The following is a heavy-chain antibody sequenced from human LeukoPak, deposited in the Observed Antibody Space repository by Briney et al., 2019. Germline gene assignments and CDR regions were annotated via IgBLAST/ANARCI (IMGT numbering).Heavy chain of an antibody. CDR2: IIPIFGTA. D-gene: IGHD3-9*01. V-gene: IGHV1-69*13. CDR3: ARAHDILTGYYPYYYYMDV. J-gene: IGHJ6*03. Sequence: SVKVSCKVSGGTFSSYAISWVRQAPGQGLEWMGGIIPIFGTANYAQKYQGRVTITADESTSTAYMELSSLRSEDTAVYYCARAHDILTGYYPYYYYMDVWGKGTTVTVSS. CDR1: GGTFSSYA.